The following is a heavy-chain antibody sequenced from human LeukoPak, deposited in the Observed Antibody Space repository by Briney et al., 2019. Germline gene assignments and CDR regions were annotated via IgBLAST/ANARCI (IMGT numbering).Heavy chain of an antibody. CDR2: IFYSGRT. V-gene: IGHV4-59*08. CDR1: GGSISSYY. Sequence: SETLSLTCSVSGGSISSYYWSWIRQPPGKGLEWVGYIFYSGRTNYNPSLKSRLTISVDTSKNQFSLTLSSVTAADTAVYYCAMGGGLGIVDYWGQGTLVTVSS. D-gene: IGHD7-27*01. CDR3: AMGGGLGIVDY. J-gene: IGHJ4*02.